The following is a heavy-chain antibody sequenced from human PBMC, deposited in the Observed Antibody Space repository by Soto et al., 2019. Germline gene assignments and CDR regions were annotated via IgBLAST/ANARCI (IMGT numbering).Heavy chain of an antibody. CDR2: ISGSGGST. D-gene: IGHD5-18*01. Sequence: GGCLSLSCAASGVTLSNSWMGWVRQGPGKALEWVSAISGSGGSTYYADSVKGRFTISRDNSKNTLYLQMNSLRAEDTAVYYCAKDSDLTRGYSYRGDAFDIWGQGTMVTVSS. CDR3: AKDSDLTRGYSYRGDAFDI. J-gene: IGHJ3*02. CDR1: GVTLSNSW. V-gene: IGHV3-23*01.